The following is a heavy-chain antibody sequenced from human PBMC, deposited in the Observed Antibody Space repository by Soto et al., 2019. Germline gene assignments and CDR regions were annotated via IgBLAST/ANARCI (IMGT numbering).Heavy chain of an antibody. V-gene: IGHV3-7*01. CDR1: GFTFSSYW. Sequence: GGSLRLSCAASGFTFSSYWMSWVRQAPGKGLEWVANIKQDGSEKYYVDSVKGRFTISRDNAKNSLYLQMNSLRAEDTAVYYCARDSHYYGWDPRGYYYYMDVWGKGTTVTVSS. D-gene: IGHD3-10*01. J-gene: IGHJ6*03. CDR3: ARDSHYYGWDPRGYYYYMDV. CDR2: IKQDGSEK.